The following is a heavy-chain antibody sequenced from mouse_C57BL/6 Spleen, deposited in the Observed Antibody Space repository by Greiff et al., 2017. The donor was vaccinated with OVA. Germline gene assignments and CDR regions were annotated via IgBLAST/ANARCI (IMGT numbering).Heavy chain of an antibody. Sequence: VQLVESGAELVKPGASVKISCKASGYAFSSYWMNWVKQRPGKGLEWIGQIYPGDGDTNYNGKFKGKATLTADKSSSTAYMQLSSLTSEDSAVYFCARGYSKDAWFAYWGQGTLVTVSA. D-gene: IGHD2-5*01. CDR2: IYPGDGDT. V-gene: IGHV1-80*01. J-gene: IGHJ3*01. CDR3: ARGYSKDAWFAY. CDR1: GYAFSSYW.